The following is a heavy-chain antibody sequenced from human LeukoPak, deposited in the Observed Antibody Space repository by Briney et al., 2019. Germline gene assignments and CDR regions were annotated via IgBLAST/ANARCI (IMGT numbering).Heavy chain of an antibody. CDR2: IYPGDSVT. V-gene: IGHV5-51*01. CDR1: GYSFPNYW. D-gene: IGHD2-2*02. Sequence: GESLKISCKGSGYSFPNYWIGWVRQMHGKGLEWMGIIYPGDSVTRYSPSFQDQVTISVDTSISTAYLQWSSLKASDTAMYYCARGPYAYTSSATLGSYNWFDPWGQGSLVTVSS. J-gene: IGHJ5*02. CDR3: ARGPYAYTSSATLGSYNWFDP.